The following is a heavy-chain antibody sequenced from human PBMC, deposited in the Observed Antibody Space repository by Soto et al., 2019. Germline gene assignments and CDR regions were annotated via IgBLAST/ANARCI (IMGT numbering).Heavy chain of an antibody. Sequence: QVQLVESGGGLVKPGGSLRLSCAASGFTFSDYYMSWIRQAPGKGLEWVSYISSSDSIIYYADSVKGRFTISRDNAKNSVHLQMNSLRPDDTAVYYCARDLGYYDSSGYFDYWGQGTLVTVSS. CDR1: GFTFSDYY. CDR3: ARDLGYYDSSGYFDY. V-gene: IGHV3-11*01. CDR2: ISSSDSII. J-gene: IGHJ4*02. D-gene: IGHD3-22*01.